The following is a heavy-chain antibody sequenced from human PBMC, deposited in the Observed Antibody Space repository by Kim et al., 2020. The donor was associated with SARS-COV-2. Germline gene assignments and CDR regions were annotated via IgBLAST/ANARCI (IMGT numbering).Heavy chain of an antibody. CDR3: ARDDAAGLGY. Sequence: SETLSLTCTVSGGSISSYYWSWIRQPPGKGLEWIGYIYYSGSTNYNPSLKSRVTISVDTSKNQFSLKLSSVTAADTAVYYCARDDAAGLGYWGQGTLVT. CDR1: GGSISSYY. J-gene: IGHJ4*02. CDR2: IYYSGST. V-gene: IGHV4-59*01. D-gene: IGHD6-13*01.